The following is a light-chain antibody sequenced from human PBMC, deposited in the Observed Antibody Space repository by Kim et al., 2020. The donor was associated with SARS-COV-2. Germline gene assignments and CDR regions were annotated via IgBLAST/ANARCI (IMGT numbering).Light chain of an antibody. CDR1: QSIHNY. J-gene: IGKJ4*01. V-gene: IGKV1-39*01. CDR2: AAS. CDR3: QQSYSTLPLS. Sequence: SVGDTVTISCRASQSIHNYVNWYQHKPGQAPKVLISAASSLQSGVPSRFRGSGSETDFTLTISSLQPEDFATYYCQQSYSTLPLSFGGGTKVDIK.